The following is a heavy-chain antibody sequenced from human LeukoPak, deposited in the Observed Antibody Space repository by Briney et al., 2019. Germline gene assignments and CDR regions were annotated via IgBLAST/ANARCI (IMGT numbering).Heavy chain of an antibody. V-gene: IGHV3-11*01. D-gene: IGHD4-23*01. J-gene: IGHJ4*02. Sequence: PGGSLRLSCAASGFTFSDYYMSWIRQAPGKGLEWVSYISSSGSTIYYADSVEGRFTISRDNAKNSLYLQMNSLRAEDTAVYYCAGAQRPGRLRGYDYWGQGTLVTVSS. CDR2: ISSSGSTI. CDR3: AGAQRPGRLRGYDY. CDR1: GFTFSDYY.